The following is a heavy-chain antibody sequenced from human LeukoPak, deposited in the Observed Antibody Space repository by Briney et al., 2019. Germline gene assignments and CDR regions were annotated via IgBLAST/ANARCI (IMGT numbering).Heavy chain of an antibody. V-gene: IGHV4-39*07. CDR2: IYYSGST. CDR1: GGSISSSSYY. D-gene: IGHD3-3*01. Sequence: PSETLSLTCTVSGGSISSSSYYWGWIRQPPGKGLEWIGSIYYSGSTYYNPSLKSRVTISVDTSKNQFSLKLSSVTAADTAVYYCARAMYYDFWSGKIHPGDDWGQGTLVTVSS. J-gene: IGHJ4*02. CDR3: ARAMYYDFWSGKIHPGDD.